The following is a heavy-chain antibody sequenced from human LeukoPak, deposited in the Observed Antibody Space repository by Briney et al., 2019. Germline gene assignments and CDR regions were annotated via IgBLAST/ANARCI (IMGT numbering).Heavy chain of an antibody. J-gene: IGHJ4*02. CDR1: GFTFSSYA. CDR2: ISGNGDSI. D-gene: IGHD3-3*01. V-gene: IGHV3-23*01. CDR3: AKDRLGLRTFNDY. Sequence: GGSLRLSCAASGFTFSSYAMNWVRQAPGKGLEWVSGISGNGDSIYYGDSVKGRFTISRDNSKSTLYLQMNSLRAEDTAVYYCAKDRLGLRTFNDYWGQGTLVTVSS.